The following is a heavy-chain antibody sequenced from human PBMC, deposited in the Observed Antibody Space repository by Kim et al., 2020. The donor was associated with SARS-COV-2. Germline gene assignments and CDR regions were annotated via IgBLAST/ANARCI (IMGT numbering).Heavy chain of an antibody. Sequence: GGSLRLSCVASGFTFSSYTMNWVRQAPGKGLEWLSSISSGGTINYVDSVKGRFTISRDNAKNSLYLQMNSLRDEDTAVYYCAIYSTWYVWGQGALVTVSS. V-gene: IGHV3-48*02. CDR2: ISSGGTI. CDR1: GFTFSSYT. CDR3: AIYSTWYV. J-gene: IGHJ4*02. D-gene: IGHD6-13*01.